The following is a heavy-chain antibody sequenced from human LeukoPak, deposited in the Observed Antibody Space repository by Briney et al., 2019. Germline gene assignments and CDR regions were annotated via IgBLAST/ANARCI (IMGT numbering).Heavy chain of an antibody. CDR3: AKGYCSSTSCYELSL. Sequence: PGGSLRLSCAASGFTFDDYAMHWVRQAPGKGLEWVSGISWNSGSIGYADSVKGRFTISRDNAKNSLYLQMNSLRAEDTALYYCAKGYCSSTSCYELSLWGQGTLVTVSS. V-gene: IGHV3-9*01. CDR2: ISWNSGSI. D-gene: IGHD2-2*01. J-gene: IGHJ4*02. CDR1: GFTFDDYA.